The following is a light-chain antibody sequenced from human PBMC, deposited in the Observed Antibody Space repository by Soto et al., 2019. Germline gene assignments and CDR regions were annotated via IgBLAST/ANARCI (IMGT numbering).Light chain of an antibody. CDR3: QQYGSSPRT. CDR2: DAS. CDR1: QSISSW. V-gene: IGKV1-5*01. Sequence: DIQMTQSPSTLSASVGDRVTITGLASQSISSWLAWYQQKPGKAPKLLIYDASSLESGVPSRFSGSGSGTEFTLTISRLEPEDFAVYYCQQYGSSPRTFGQGTKVDI. J-gene: IGKJ1*01.